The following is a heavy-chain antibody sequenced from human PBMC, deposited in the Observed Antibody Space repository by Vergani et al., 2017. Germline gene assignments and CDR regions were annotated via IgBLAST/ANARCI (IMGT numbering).Heavy chain of an antibody. CDR1: GFILDDYA. CDR3: ARVLANDYFDY. V-gene: IGHV3-9*01. CDR2: ISRNRGSI. D-gene: IGHD2-8*01. Sequence: EVQLVESGGGLVQPGRSLRLSCAASGFILDDYAMHWARQAPGKGLEWVSGISRNRGSIGYADSVKGRFTISRDNSKNTLYLQMHSLRAEDTAVYYCARVLANDYFDYWGQGTLVTVSS. J-gene: IGHJ4*02.